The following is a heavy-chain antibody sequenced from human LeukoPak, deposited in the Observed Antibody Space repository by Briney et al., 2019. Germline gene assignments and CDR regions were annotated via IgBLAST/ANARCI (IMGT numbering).Heavy chain of an antibody. CDR2: TYPGDSDT. J-gene: IGHJ6*03. CDR3: ARQNTAMVMDYYYYYMDV. D-gene: IGHD5-18*01. V-gene: IGHV5-51*01. Sequence: GESLKISCKGSGYNFTNYWIGWVRQMPGKGLEWMGITYPGDSDTKYSPAFQGQVTISVDMSISTAYLQWSSLRASDTAMYYCARQNTAMVMDYYYYYMDVWGKGTTVTVSS. CDR1: GYNFTNYW.